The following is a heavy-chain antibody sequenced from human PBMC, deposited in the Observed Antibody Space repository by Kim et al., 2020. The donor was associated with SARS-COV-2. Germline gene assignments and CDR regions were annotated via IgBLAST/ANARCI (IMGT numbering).Heavy chain of an antibody. J-gene: IGHJ4*02. V-gene: IGHV4-39*07. D-gene: IGHD5-18*01. CDR3: AREGDVDTAMVNFDY. CDR2: IYYSGST. CDR1: GGSISSSSYY. Sequence: SETLSLTCTVSGGSISSSSYYWGWIRQPPGKGLEWIGSIYYSGSTYYNPSLKSRVTISVDTSKNQFSLKLSSVTAADTAVYYCAREGDVDTAMVNFDYWGQGTLVTVSS.